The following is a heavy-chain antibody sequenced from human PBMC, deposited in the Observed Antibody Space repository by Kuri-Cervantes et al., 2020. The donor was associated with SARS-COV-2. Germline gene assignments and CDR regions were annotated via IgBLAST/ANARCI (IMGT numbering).Heavy chain of an antibody. V-gene: IGHV3-33*01. Sequence: GGSLRLSCAASGFTFSSYGMHWVRQAPGKGLEWVAVIWYDGSNKYYGDSVKGRFTTSRDNSKNKVYLQMNSLRAEDTAVYYCARVEVAGMSYGMDVWGQGTTVTVSS. CDR1: GFTFSSYG. D-gene: IGHD6-19*01. CDR3: ARVEVAGMSYGMDV. CDR2: IWYDGSNK. J-gene: IGHJ6*02.